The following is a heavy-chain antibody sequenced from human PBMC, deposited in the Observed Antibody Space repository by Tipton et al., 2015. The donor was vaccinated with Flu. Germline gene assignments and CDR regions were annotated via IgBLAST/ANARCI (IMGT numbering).Heavy chain of an antibody. J-gene: IGHJ4*02. Sequence: TLSLTCTVSGGSISSSSYYWGWIRQPPGKGLEWIGSIYYSGSTYYNPSLKSRVTISVDTSKNQFSLKLSSVTAAGTAVYYCAGDQGSGSYYDYWGQGTLVTVSS. CDR3: AGDQGSGSYYDY. CDR2: IYYSGST. CDR1: GGSISSSSYY. V-gene: IGHV4-39*07. D-gene: IGHD3-10*01.